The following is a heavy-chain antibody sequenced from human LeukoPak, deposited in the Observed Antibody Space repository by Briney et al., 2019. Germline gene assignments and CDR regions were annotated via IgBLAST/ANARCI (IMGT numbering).Heavy chain of an antibody. CDR3: AKASSSWDYYFDY. D-gene: IGHD6-13*01. V-gene: IGHV3-23*01. J-gene: IGHJ4*02. CDR2: ISGSGRST. CDR1: GFTFSSYA. Sequence: GGSLRLSCAASGFTFSSYAMSWVRQAPGKGLEWVSAISGSGRSTYYADSVKGRFTISRDNSKNTLYLQMNSLRAEDTAVYYCAKASSSWDYYFDYWGQGTLVTVSS.